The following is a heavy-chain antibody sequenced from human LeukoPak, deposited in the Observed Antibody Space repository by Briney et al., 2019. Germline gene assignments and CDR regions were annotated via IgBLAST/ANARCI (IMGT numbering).Heavy chain of an antibody. D-gene: IGHD3-22*01. J-gene: IGHJ4*02. Sequence: SETLSLTCTVSGDSITRNYWSWIRQPAGKGLEWVGRIYNSGNTNYSPSLESRVTMSTDTSKNQFSLKLTSVTAADTAVYYCARGSFDSSGYYVFDYWGQGTLVTVSS. CDR2: IYNSGNT. V-gene: IGHV4-4*07. CDR1: GDSITRNY. CDR3: ARGSFDSSGYYVFDY.